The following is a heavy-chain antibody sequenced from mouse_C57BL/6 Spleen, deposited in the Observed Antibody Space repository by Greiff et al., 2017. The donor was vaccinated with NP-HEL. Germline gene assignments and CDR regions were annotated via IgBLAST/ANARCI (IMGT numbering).Heavy chain of an antibody. Sequence: QVQLQQSGAELVRPGASVTLSCKASGYTFTDYEMHWVKQTPVHGLEWIGAIDPETGGTAYNQKFKGKAILTADKSSSTAYMELRSLTSEDSAVYYCTRPGGLLPFAYWGQGTLVTVSA. D-gene: IGHD2-3*01. CDR3: TRPGGLLPFAY. J-gene: IGHJ3*01. CDR2: IDPETGGT. CDR1: GYTFTDYE. V-gene: IGHV1-15*01.